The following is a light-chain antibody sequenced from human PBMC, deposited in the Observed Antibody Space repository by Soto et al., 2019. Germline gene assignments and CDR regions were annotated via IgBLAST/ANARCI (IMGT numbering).Light chain of an antibody. Sequence: EKVLTQSPVTLSVSLGERATLSCRASQSITTNLAWYQQKPGQAPRLLIFGASNRATGIPARFSGSGSGTEYSLIISSLQSEDSAIYYCQHYNDWPPLTVGGGTKVEI. CDR3: QHYNDWPPLT. V-gene: IGKV3-15*01. CDR2: GAS. J-gene: IGKJ4*01. CDR1: QSITTN.